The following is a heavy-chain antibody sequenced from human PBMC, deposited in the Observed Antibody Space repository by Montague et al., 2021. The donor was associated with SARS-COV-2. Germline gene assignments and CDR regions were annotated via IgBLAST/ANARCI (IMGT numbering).Heavy chain of an antibody. CDR2: IYYSGST. CDR3: ARDLRAMVRGVIRYNWFDP. J-gene: IGHJ5*02. D-gene: IGHD3-10*01. V-gene: IGHV4-59*01. Sequence: SEILSLTCAVYGGSFSGYYWSWIRQPPGKGLEWIGYIYYSGSTNYNPSLKSRVTISVDTSKNQFSLKLSSVTAADTAVYYCARDLRAMVRGVIRYNWFDPWGQGTLVTVSS. CDR1: GGSFSGYY.